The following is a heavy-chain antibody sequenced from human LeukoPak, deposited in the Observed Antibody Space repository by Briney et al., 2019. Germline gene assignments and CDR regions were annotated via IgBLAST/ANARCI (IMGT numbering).Heavy chain of an antibody. J-gene: IGHJ6*02. Sequence: ASVKVSCKASGYTFTSYYMHWVRQAPGQGLEWMGIINPSGGSTSYAQKFQGRVTMTRDTSTSTIYMELSSLRSEDTAVYYCARDLRGYSYYYGMDVWGQGTTVTVSS. V-gene: IGHV1-46*01. D-gene: IGHD5-12*01. CDR1: GYTFTSYY. CDR3: ARDLRGYSYYYGMDV. CDR2: INPSGGST.